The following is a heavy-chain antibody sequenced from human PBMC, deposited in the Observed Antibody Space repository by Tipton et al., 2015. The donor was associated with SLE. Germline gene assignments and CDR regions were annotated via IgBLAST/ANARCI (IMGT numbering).Heavy chain of an antibody. V-gene: IGHV1-46*01. J-gene: IGHJ4*02. CDR3: ARGYDFWRGDLDY. Sequence: QSGPEVKKPGASLKVSCKASGYTFTSYYMHWVRQAPGQGLEWMGIINPSGGSTSYAQKFQGRVTMTRDTSTSTVYMELSSLRSGDTAVCSCARGYDFWRGDLDYWGQGTLVTGSS. CDR1: GYTFTSYY. CDR2: INPSGGST. D-gene: IGHD3-3*01.